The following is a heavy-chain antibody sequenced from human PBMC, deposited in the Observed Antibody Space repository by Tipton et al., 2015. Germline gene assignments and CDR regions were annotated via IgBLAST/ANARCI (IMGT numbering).Heavy chain of an antibody. D-gene: IGHD3-9*01. J-gene: IGHJ4*02. CDR1: GGSVTSGSYY. CDR2: INHSGST. V-gene: IGHV4-61*01. Sequence: TLSLTCTVSGGSVTSGSYYWSWIRQPPGTGLEWIGEINHSGSTNYNPSLKSRVTISVDTSKNQFSMKLSSVTAADTAVYYCACQDYDSLTRDYQTVDYWGQGTLVTVSS. CDR3: ACQDYDSLTRDYQTVDY.